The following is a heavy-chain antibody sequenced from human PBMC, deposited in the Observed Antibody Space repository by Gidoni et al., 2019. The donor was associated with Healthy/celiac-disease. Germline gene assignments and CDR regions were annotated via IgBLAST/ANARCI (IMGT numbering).Heavy chain of an antibody. CDR2: IRSKANSYAT. Sequence: EVQLVESGGGLVQPGGSLKLSCAASGFTFSGSAMHWVRQASGKGLEWVGRIRSKANSYATAYAASVKGRFTISRDDSKNTAYLQMNSLKTEDTAVYYCTRPGSSAMVPVVVNYYYMDVWGKGTTVTVSS. J-gene: IGHJ6*03. CDR3: TRPGSSAMVPVVVNYYYMDV. V-gene: IGHV3-73*02. CDR1: GFTFSGSA. D-gene: IGHD5-18*01.